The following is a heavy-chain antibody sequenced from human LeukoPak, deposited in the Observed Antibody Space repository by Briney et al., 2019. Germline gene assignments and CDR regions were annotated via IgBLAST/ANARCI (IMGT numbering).Heavy chain of an antibody. D-gene: IGHD2-21*02. CDR2: ISAYNGNT. CDR3: ARPNKAYCGGDCPPDY. Sequence: ASVTVSFKASGYTFTSYGISWVRQAPGQGLEWMGCISAYNGNTNYAQKLKGRVTMTTDTSTSTAYMELRSLRSDDTAVYYCARPNKAYCGGDCPPDYWGQGTLVTVSS. V-gene: IGHV1-18*01. CDR1: GYTFTSYG. J-gene: IGHJ4*02.